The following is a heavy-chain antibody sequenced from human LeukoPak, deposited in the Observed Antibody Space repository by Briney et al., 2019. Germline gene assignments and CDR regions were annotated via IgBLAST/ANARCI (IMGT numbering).Heavy chain of an antibody. D-gene: IGHD5-24*01. CDR1: GFTSSSYA. CDR3: ARTKEMASISYFDS. J-gene: IGHJ4*03. Sequence: GGSLRLSCATSGFTSSSYAMSWVRQAPGKGLEWVSGISAGGGRTYYADSVKGRFTISRDNSKNTLFLQMNSLRAEDTAVYYCARTKEMASISYFDSWGQGTLVTVSS. CDR2: ISAGGGRT. V-gene: IGHV3-23*01.